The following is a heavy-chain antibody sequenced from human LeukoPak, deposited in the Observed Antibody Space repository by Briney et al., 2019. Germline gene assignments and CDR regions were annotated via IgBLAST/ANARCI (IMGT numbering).Heavy chain of an antibody. V-gene: IGHV4-38-2*02. CDR3: ARVLHAPYLIDS. CDR2: VFRLQTVRT. CDR1: DSSITSTYY. J-gene: IGHJ4*02. D-gene: IGHD2-8*01. Sequence: KPSETLSLTCTVSDSSITSTYYWAWFRQPPGTGLEWIATVFRLQTVRTFNNPSLGSRVTMSLDPSHNQFSPNLTSVTAADTALYFCARVLHAPYLIDSWGQGTLVTVSS.